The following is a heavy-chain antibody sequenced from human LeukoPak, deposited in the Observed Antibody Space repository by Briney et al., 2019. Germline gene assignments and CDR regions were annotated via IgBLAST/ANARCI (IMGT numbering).Heavy chain of an antibody. CDR3: ATDSGTGYYYYYGMDV. Sequence: ASVKVSCKVSGYTLTELSMHWVRQAPGKGLEWMGGFDPEDGETIYVQKFQGRVTMTEDTSTDTAYMELSSLRSEDTAVYYCATDSGTGYYYYYGMDVWGQGTTVTVSS. CDR2: FDPEDGET. D-gene: IGHD1-7*01. V-gene: IGHV1-24*01. CDR1: GYTLTELS. J-gene: IGHJ6*02.